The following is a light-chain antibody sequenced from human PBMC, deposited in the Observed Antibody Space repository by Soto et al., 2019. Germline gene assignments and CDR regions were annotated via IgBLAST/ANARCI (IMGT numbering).Light chain of an antibody. CDR3: QQYNSYSPLFT. CDR2: DAS. V-gene: IGKV1-5*01. Sequence: DIQMTQSPSTLSASVGDRVTITCRASQSISSWLAWYQQKPGKAPKLLIYDASSLESGVPSRFSGSGSGTEFTLTISSLQPDDFATYYCQQYNSYSPLFTFGPGTKLDIK. J-gene: IGKJ3*01. CDR1: QSISSW.